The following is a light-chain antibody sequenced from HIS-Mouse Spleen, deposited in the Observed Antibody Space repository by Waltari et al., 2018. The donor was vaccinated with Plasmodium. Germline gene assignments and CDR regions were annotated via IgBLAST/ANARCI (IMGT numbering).Light chain of an antibody. CDR2: GAS. Sequence: EIVMTQSPATLSVSPGERATLSCRASQSVSSNLAWYQQKPGQAPRLLIYGASTRATGIPARFSGSASWTEFTLTISSLQSEDFAVYYCQQYNNWSFTFGPGTKVDIK. J-gene: IGKJ3*01. CDR3: QQYNNWSFT. CDR1: QSVSSN. V-gene: IGKV3-15*01.